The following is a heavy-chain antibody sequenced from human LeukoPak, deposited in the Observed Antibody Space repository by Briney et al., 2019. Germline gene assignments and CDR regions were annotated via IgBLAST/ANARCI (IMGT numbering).Heavy chain of an antibody. V-gene: IGHV3-48*01. Sequence: PGGSLRLSCSASGFTFSTYSMNWVRLAPGKGLEWVSYISSGSGTVYYADSVKGRFTISRDNAKNSLYLQMNSLRAEDTAVYYCARGPNTDYGRRYYYYMDVWGKGTTVTVSS. D-gene: IGHD4-17*01. CDR2: ISSGSGTV. J-gene: IGHJ6*03. CDR3: ARGPNTDYGRRYYYYMDV. CDR1: GFTFSTYS.